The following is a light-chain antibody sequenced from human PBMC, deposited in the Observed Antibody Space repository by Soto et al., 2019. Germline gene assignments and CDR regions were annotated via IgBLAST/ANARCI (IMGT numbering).Light chain of an antibody. V-gene: IGKV3-20*01. CDR3: HQYGSSITWT. J-gene: IGKJ1*01. Sequence: EVVLTQSPGTVSLSPGERATLSCRASQSVTSNYLAWYQQKPGQAPRLLLYAASSRATGIPERFSGSGSGTDFTLSISRLEPEDFAVYYCHQYGSSITWTFGQGTKVEIK. CDR1: QSVTSNY. CDR2: AAS.